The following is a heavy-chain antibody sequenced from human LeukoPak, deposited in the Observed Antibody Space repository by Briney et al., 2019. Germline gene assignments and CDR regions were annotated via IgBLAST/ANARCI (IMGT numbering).Heavy chain of an antibody. CDR1: GFTFISYS. D-gene: IGHD6-19*01. CDR3: ARETAVAGLES. CDR2: ISSSSSYI. Sequence: GGSLRLSCAASGFTFISYSMNWVRQAPGKGLEWVSSISSSSSYIYYADSVKGRFTISRDNAKNSLHLQMNSLRAEDTAVYYCARETAVAGLESWGQGTLVTVSS. V-gene: IGHV3-21*01. J-gene: IGHJ5*02.